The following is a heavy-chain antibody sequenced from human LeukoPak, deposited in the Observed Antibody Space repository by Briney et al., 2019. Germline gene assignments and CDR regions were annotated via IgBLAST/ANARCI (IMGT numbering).Heavy chain of an antibody. D-gene: IGHD6-6*01. CDR3: ARDLGYSSSSGN. J-gene: IGHJ4*02. CDR2: ISYDETNK. CDR1: GFTFSTYSYA. Sequence: GGSLRLSCAASGFTFSTYSYAMHWVRQAPGKGLEWVAVISYDETNKYYADSVKGRFTISRDDAKNTVYLQMNSLRAEDTAVYYCARDLGYSSSSGNWGQGTLVTVSS. V-gene: IGHV3-30-3*01.